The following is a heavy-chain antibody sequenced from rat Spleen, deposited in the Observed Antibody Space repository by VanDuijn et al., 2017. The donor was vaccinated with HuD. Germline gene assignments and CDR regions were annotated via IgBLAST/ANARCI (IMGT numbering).Heavy chain of an antibody. CDR2: ISYDGSNT. J-gene: IGHJ2*01. CDR3: ARREQLGGYFDY. D-gene: IGHD1-10*01. V-gene: IGHV5S23*01. Sequence: EVQLVESGGGLVQPGRSLKLSCVASGFTFSNFDMAWVRQAPTKGLEWVATISYDGSNTDYRDSVKGRFTISRDNAKSTLYLQMDSLRSEDTATYYCARREQLGGYFDYWGQGVMVTVSS. CDR1: GFTFSNFD.